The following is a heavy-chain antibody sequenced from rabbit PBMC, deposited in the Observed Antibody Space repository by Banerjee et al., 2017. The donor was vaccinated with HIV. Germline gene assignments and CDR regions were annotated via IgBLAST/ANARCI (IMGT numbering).Heavy chain of an antibody. CDR3: ARVEWVEYHFKL. Sequence: QEQLEESGGDLVKPEGSLTLTCTASGFSFSNKYVMCWVRQAPGKGLEWIACINTISGDTVYATWAKGRFTISKASWTTVTLQMTSLTAADTASYFCARVEWVEYHFKLWGPGTLVTVS. V-gene: IGHV1S45*01. D-gene: IGHD4-1*01. CDR1: GFSFSNKYV. J-gene: IGHJ4*01. CDR2: INTISGDT.